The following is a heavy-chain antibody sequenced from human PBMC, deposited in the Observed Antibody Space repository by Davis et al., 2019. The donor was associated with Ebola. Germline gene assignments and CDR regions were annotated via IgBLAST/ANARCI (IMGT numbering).Heavy chain of an antibody. Sequence: ASVKVSCKASGYTFTGYDINWVRQAPGQGLEWMGRSNPNSGGTNYAQKLQGRVTMTTDTSTSTAYMELRSLRSDDTAVYYCARDWMVLPLDVWGKGTTVTVSS. CDR3: ARDWMVLPLDV. J-gene: IGHJ6*04. CDR1: GYTFTGYD. D-gene: IGHD3-10*01. V-gene: IGHV1-18*01. CDR2: SNPNSGGT.